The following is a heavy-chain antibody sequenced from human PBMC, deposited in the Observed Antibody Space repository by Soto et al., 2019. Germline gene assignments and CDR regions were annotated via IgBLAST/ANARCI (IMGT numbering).Heavy chain of an antibody. D-gene: IGHD4-4*01. CDR3: AHQLYNNDWYFDL. CDR2: IYWDDDT. Sequence: QITLKESGPTLVKPTQTLTLTCTFSGFSLTTRGVGVGWVRQPPRKALEWLAVIYWDDDTRYRPSLRSRLTITKDTSKNQVVLTMTHVDPADTATYYCAHQLYNNDWYFDLWGRGTLVTVSS. J-gene: IGHJ2*01. CDR1: GFSLTTRGVG. V-gene: IGHV2-5*02.